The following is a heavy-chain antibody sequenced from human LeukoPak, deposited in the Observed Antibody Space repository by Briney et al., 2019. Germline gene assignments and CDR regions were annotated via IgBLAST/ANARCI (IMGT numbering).Heavy chain of an antibody. CDR2: MSPNSGDT. Sequence: ASVKVSCKASGYTFTSYDFNWVRQATGQRPEWMGWMSPNSGDTGYAQKFQGRVTMTRSTSISTAYMELSSLRSEDTAVYYCARGRARAGGDYWGQGTLVTVSS. CDR1: GYTFTSYD. CDR3: ARGRARAGGDY. D-gene: IGHD4-23*01. V-gene: IGHV1-8*01. J-gene: IGHJ4*02.